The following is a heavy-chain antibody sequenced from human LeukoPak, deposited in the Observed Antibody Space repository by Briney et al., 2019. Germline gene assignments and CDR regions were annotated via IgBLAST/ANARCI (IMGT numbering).Heavy chain of an antibody. Sequence: PGGSLRLSCAVSGFTFSSYAMSWVRQAPGKGLEWVSAISGSGGSTYYADSVKGRFTISRDNSKNTLYLQMNSLRAEGTAVYYYAKASQSSYVGARGSVDYWGQGTLVTVST. D-gene: IGHD5-12*01. CDR3: AKASQSSYVGARGSVDY. CDR1: GFTFSSYA. CDR2: ISGSGGST. V-gene: IGHV3-23*01. J-gene: IGHJ4*02.